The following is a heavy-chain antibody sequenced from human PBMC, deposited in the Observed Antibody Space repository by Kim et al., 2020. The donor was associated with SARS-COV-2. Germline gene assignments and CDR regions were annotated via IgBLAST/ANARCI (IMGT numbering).Heavy chain of an antibody. D-gene: IGHD3-22*01. CDR1: GYSFTSYW. J-gene: IGHJ4*02. CDR2: IYPGDSDT. V-gene: IGHV5-51*01. CDR3: ARLGGNRAYYYDSSGPYPPDY. Sequence: GESLKISCKGSGYSFTSYWIGWVRQMPGKGLEWMGIIYPGDSDTRYSPSFQGQVTISADKSISTAYLQWSSLKASDTAMYYCARLGGNRAYYYDSSGPYPPDYWGQGTLVTVSS.